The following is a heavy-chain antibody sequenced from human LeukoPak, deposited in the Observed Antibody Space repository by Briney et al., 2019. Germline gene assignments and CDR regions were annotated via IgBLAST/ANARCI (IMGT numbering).Heavy chain of an antibody. J-gene: IGHJ5*02. D-gene: IGHD2-8*01. V-gene: IGHV1-69*13. CDR2: IITIFGTT. CDR1: GRTFKNYA. CDR3: ARSYLVFNWLDH. Sequence: ASVRVSCKASGRTFKNYAASWVRQAPGHGLEWVGGIITIFGTTNYTQQFQGRVTITARESTRTVYLEQSSLRSDETAVYYCARSYLVFNWLDHWGQGTLVTVSS.